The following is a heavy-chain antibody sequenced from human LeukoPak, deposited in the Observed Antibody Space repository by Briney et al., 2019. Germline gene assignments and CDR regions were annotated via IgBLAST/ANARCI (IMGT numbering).Heavy chain of an antibody. V-gene: IGHV3-7*01. D-gene: IGHD3-10*01. CDR2: IKRDGSEE. J-gene: IGHJ4*02. CDR1: GFTFGDYW. Sequence: GGSLRLSCAASGFTFGDYWMTWVRQAPGKGLEWVANIKRDGSEEYSVDSVKGRFTISRDNAKNSMYLQMNSLRAEDTAVYYCARDNWELRGFDYWGQGTLVTVSS. CDR3: ARDNWELRGFDY.